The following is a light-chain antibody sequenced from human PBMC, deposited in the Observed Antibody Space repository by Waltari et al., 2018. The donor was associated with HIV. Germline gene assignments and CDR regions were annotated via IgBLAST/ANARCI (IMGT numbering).Light chain of an antibody. CDR2: EDP. V-gene: IGLV6-57*01. CDR1: SGSIARNY. Sequence: NSVLTQPHSVSESPGKTVTISCTRNSGSIARNYVQWYQQRPGSSPTTVIYEDPQRPSEVPGRFAGSIDSSSNAAPLSSSGLTTEDEADYDCQSYGSTNQGFGGGTKLTVL. CDR3: QSYGSTNQG. J-gene: IGLJ2*01.